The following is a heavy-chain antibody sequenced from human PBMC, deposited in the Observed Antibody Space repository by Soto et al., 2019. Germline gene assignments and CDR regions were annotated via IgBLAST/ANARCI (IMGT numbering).Heavy chain of an antibody. Sequence: QVQLQESGPGLVKPSETLSLTCTVSGGSVTSGPYYWSWIRQAPGKGLEWIGCIYYNGRTSYNPSLTSRVTIYVDTSKNQVSLKLNSVNHADTALYFFARDVSGPSDYWGQGNRVTVSS. D-gene: IGHD2-15*01. V-gene: IGHV4-61*01. CDR1: GGSVTSGPYY. CDR2: IYYNGRT. J-gene: IGHJ4*02. CDR3: ARDVSGPSDY.